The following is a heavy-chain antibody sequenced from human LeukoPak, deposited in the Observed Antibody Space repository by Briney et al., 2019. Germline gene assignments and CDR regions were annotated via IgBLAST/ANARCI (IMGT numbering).Heavy chain of an antibody. D-gene: IGHD4-23*01. V-gene: IGHV3-33*06. CDR3: AKGQIYGGNFRDVKNLFDY. Sequence: PGGSLRLSCAASGFTFSSYGMHWVRQAPGKGLEWVAVIWYDGSNKYYADSVKGRFTISGDNSKNTLYLQMNSLRAEDTAVYYCAKGQIYGGNFRDVKNLFDYWGQGTLVTVSS. CDR1: GFTFSSYG. J-gene: IGHJ4*02. CDR2: IWYDGSNK.